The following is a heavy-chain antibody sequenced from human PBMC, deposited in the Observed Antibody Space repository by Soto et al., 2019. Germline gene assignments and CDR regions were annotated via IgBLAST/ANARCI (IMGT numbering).Heavy chain of an antibody. CDR1: GGSISSSSYY. CDR3: ARHPVYCTNGVCLYNWFDP. D-gene: IGHD2-8*01. V-gene: IGHV4-39*01. J-gene: IGHJ5*02. CDR2: IYYSGST. Sequence: TSETLSLTCTVSGGSISSSSYYWGWIRQPPGKGLEWIGSIYYSGSTYYNPSLKSRVTISVDTSKNQFSLKLSSVTAADTAVYYCARHPVYCTNGVCLYNWFDPWGQGTLVTVSS.